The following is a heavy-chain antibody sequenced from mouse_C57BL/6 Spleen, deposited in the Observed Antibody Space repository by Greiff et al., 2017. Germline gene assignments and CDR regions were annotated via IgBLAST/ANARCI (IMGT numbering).Heavy chain of an antibody. CDR3: ARSFFLTTVVATGNYFDY. J-gene: IGHJ2*01. V-gene: IGHV1-69*01. CDR1: GFTFTSYW. D-gene: IGHD1-1*01. CDR2: IDPSDSYT. Sequence: QVQLQQSGAELVMPGASVKLSCTASGFTFTSYWMHWVKQRPGQGLEWIGEIDPSDSYTKYNPKFQGKSTLTADKSSSTAYMQLSSLTSEDSAVYYCARSFFLTTVVATGNYFDYWGQGTTLTVSS.